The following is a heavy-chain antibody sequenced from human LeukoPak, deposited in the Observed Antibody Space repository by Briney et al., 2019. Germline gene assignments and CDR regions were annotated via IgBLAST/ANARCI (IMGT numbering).Heavy chain of an antibody. D-gene: IGHD6-6*01. CDR1: GYTFTSYD. Sequence: GSSVKVSCKASGYTFTSYDINWVRQATGQGREWMGWMNPNSGNTGYARKFQGRVTMTRNTSISTAYMELSSLRSEDTAVYYCARGGLRQLGGGDFDYWGQGTLVTVSS. CDR3: ARGGLRQLGGGDFDY. J-gene: IGHJ4*02. V-gene: IGHV1-8*01. CDR2: MNPNSGNT.